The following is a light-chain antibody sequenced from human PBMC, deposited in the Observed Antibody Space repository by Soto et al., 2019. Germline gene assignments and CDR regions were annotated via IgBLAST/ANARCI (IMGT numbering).Light chain of an antibody. CDR3: QHYVSSPLT. V-gene: IGKV3-20*01. CDR1: QILSGTY. J-gene: IGKJ4*01. CDR2: AAS. Sequence: PGESATLSCRASQILSGTYLAWYQQKLGQSPRLLIYAASTRATGVPDRFSGSGSGTDFTLTINRLEPEDFAVYYCQHYVSSPLTFGGGTKVEIK.